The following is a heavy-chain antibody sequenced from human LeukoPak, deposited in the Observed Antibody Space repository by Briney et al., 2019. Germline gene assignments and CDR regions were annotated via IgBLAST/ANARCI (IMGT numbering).Heavy chain of an antibody. D-gene: IGHD3-3*01. CDR3: TTATTERDFWSGYYDTTFDY. Sequence: PGGSLRLSCAASGFTFSNAWMSWVRQAPGKGLEWVGRIKSKTDGGTTDYAAPVKGRFIISRDDSKNTLYLQMNSLKTEDTAVYYCTTATTERDFWSGYYDTTFDYWGQGTLVTVSS. CDR1: GFTFSNAW. J-gene: IGHJ4*02. V-gene: IGHV3-15*01. CDR2: IKSKTDGGTT.